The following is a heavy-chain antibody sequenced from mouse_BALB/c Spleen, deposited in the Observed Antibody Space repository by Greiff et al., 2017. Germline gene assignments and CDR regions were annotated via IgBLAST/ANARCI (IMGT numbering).Heavy chain of an antibody. J-gene: IGHJ1*01. CDR1: GFTFNTYA. Sequence: EVKLVESGGGLVQPKGSLKLSCAASGFTFNTYAMNWVRQAPGKGLEWVARIRSKSNNYATYYADSVKDRFTISRDDSQSMLYLQMNNLKTEDTAMYYCVRQGYFDVWGAGTTVTVSS. V-gene: IGHV10-1*02. CDR3: VRQGYFDV. CDR2: IRSKSNNYAT.